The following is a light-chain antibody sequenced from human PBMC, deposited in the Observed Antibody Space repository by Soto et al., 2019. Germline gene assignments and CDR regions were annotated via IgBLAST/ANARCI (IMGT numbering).Light chain of an antibody. V-gene: IGLV2-14*01. J-gene: IGLJ3*02. CDR1: TSDIGGYNY. Sequence: QSVLTQPASVSGSPGQSITLSCTGTTSDIGGYNYVSWYQQHPGKAPKLMIYDVITRPSGVSHRFSGSKSGITAYLTISGLQAEDEADYYCSSYASNNNVLFGGGTKLTVL. CDR3: SSYASNNNVL. CDR2: DVI.